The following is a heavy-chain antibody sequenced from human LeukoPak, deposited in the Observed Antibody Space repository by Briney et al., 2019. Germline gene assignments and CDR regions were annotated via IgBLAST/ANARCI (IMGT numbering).Heavy chain of an antibody. V-gene: IGHV3-11*01. CDR3: ARAATYYDILTGYYRPFYYFDY. CDR1: GFTFSDYY. Sequence: GGSLRLSCAASGFTFSDYYMSWIRQAPGKGLEWVSYISSSGSTIYYADSVKGRFTISRDNAKNSLYLQMNSLRAEDTAVYYCARAATYYDILTGYYRPFYYFDYWGQGTPVTVSS. D-gene: IGHD3-9*01. J-gene: IGHJ4*02. CDR2: ISSSGSTI.